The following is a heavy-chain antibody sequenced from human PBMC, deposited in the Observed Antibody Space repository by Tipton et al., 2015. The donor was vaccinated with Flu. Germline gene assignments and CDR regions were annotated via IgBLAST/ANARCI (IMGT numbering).Heavy chain of an antibody. CDR1: EYTFTGYY. CDR2: INPSTGGT. V-gene: IGHV1-2*02. D-gene: IGHD4-11*01. J-gene: IGHJ4*02. Sequence: QLVQSGAEVKKPGASVKVSCKASEYTFTGYYMHWVRQAPGQGLEWMGWINPSTGGTYYAQKFQGRVTLTKDTSISTAYLEVSRLKSDDTAVYYCARRLGAYYFDYWGQGTLVTVSS. CDR3: ARRLGAYYFDY.